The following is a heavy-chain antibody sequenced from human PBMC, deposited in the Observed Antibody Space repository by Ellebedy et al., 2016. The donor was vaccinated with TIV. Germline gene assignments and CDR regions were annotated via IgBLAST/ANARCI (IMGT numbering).Heavy chain of an antibody. D-gene: IGHD3-10*01. J-gene: IGHJ5*02. Sequence: SVKVSCXASGGTFSSYAISWVRQAPGQGLEWMGGIIPIFGTANYAQKFQGRVTITADESTSTAYMELSSLRSEDTAVYYCASPTYYYGSGSFDPWGQGTLVTVSS. CDR3: ASPTYYYGSGSFDP. CDR1: GGTFSSYA. CDR2: IIPIFGTA. V-gene: IGHV1-69*13.